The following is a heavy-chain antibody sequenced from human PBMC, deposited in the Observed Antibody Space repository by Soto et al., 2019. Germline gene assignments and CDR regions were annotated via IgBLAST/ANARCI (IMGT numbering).Heavy chain of an antibody. J-gene: IGHJ5*02. V-gene: IGHV1-46*04. CDR2: INPSGGRT. Sequence: QVQLVQSGAEVKKPGASVRVSCKASGYTFTNYFLHWVRQAPGQGLEWMGMINPSGGRTAYAQKLEDRLTMTSVTSTSTVYMELNSLRSEDTAIYYCARESRQHRGWFDPWGQGTLVTVSS. D-gene: IGHD2-21*01. CDR1: GYTFTNYF. CDR3: ARESRQHRGWFDP.